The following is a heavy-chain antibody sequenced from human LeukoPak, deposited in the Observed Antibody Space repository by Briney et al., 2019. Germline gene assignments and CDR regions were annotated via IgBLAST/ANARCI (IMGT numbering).Heavy chain of an antibody. CDR1: GFTFSNYA. V-gene: IGHV3-23*01. Sequence: PGGSLRLSCAASGFTFSNYAMSWVRQAPGKGLEWVSAISGSGGSTFYTDSVKGRFTISRDNSKNTLFLQMSSLRAEDTAVYFCAKDWADFWSGYFLFDYWGQGTPVTVSS. J-gene: IGHJ4*02. CDR3: AKDWADFWSGYFLFDY. D-gene: IGHD3-3*01. CDR2: ISGSGGST.